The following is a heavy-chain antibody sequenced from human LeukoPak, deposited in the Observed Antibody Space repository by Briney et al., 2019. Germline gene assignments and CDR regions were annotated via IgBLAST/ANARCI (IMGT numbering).Heavy chain of an antibody. D-gene: IGHD3-10*01. J-gene: IGHJ5*02. Sequence: SETLPLTCTVSGCSISGYYWSWIRQPAGKGLEWIGRIYTSGSTTYNPSLKSRVTMSVDTSKNHFSLKLNSVTAADTAVYYCARDRYYGSGNNWLDPWGQGTLVTVSS. V-gene: IGHV4-4*07. CDR3: ARDRYYGSGNNWLDP. CDR1: GCSISGYY. CDR2: IYTSGST.